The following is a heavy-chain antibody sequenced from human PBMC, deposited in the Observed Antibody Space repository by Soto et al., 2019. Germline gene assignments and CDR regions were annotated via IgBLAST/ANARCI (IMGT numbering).Heavy chain of an antibody. CDR2: INSDGSST. Sequence: LRLSCAASGFTFSSYWMHWARQAPGKGLVWVSRINSDGSSTSYADSVKGRFTISRDNAKNTLYLQMNSLRAEDTAVYYCARELIVEMATAYRNYYYYGMDVWGQGTTVTVSS. V-gene: IGHV3-74*01. CDR3: ARELIVEMATAYRNYYYYGMDV. CDR1: GFTFSSYW. J-gene: IGHJ6*02. D-gene: IGHD5-18*01.